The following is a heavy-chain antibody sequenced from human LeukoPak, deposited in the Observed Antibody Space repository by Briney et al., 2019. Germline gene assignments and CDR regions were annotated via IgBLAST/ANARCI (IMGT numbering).Heavy chain of an antibody. CDR2: VDPEDGET. J-gene: IGHJ6*03. CDR1: GYTFTDYY. V-gene: IGHV1-69-2*01. CDR3: ATVRLPYYYMDV. Sequence: GATVKISCKASGYTFTDYYMHWVQQAPGKGLEWMGRVDPEDGETIYAEKFQGRVTITADTSTDTAYMELSSLRSEDTAVYYCATVRLPYYYMDVWGKGTTVTVSS.